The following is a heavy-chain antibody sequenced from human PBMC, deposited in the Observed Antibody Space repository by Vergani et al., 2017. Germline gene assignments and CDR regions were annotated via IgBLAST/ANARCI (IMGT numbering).Heavy chain of an antibody. CDR2: IYPGDSDT. CDR1: GYSFTSYW. D-gene: IGHD2-15*01. V-gene: IGHV5-51*01. Sequence: EVQLVQSGAEVKKPGESLKLSCKGSGYSFTSYWIGWVRQMPGKGLEWMGIIYPGDSDTRYSPSFQGQVTISADKSISTAYLQWSSLKASDTAMYYCARAPXYCSGGSCINWFDPGDQGTLVTVSA. CDR3: ARAPXYCSGGSCINWFDP. J-gene: IGHJ5*02.